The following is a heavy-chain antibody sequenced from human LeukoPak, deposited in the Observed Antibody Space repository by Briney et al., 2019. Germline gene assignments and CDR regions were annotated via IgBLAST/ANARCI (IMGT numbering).Heavy chain of an antibody. CDR2: IYYTGST. V-gene: IGHV4-59*08. CDR3: ANYDGAPRY. CDR1: GVSIRSYY. D-gene: IGHD3-22*01. J-gene: IGHJ4*02. Sequence: PSETLSLTCIVSGVSIRSYYWSWIRQPPGKGLEWIGYIYYTGSTSYNPSLKSRVTMSLDTSKNQFSLKLSSVTAADTAVYYCANYDGAPRYWGQGTLVTVSS.